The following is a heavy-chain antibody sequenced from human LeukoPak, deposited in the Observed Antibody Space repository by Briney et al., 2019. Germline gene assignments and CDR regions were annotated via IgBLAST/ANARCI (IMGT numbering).Heavy chain of an antibody. CDR3: ARDGWGFSGYNFAFDI. D-gene: IGHD5-12*01. CDR2: IYHSGST. CDR1: GGSISSGGYS. J-gene: IGHJ3*02. Sequence: PSETLSLTCAVSGGSISSGGYSWSWIRQPPGKGLEWIGYIYHSGSTYYNPSLKSRVTISVDTSKNQFSLKLSSVTAADTAVYYCARDGWGFSGYNFAFDIWGQGTMVTVSS. V-gene: IGHV4-30-2*01.